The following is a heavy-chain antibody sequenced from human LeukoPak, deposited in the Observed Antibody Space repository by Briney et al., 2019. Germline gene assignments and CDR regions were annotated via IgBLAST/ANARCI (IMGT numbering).Heavy chain of an antibody. D-gene: IGHD2-2*01. CDR1: GFTFSNAW. V-gene: IGHV3-15*01. Sequence: GGSLRLSCTASGFTFSNAWMSWVRQAPGKGPEWIGRIKSNGDGGTTEFAAPVKGRFTISRDDSKNTLYLQMNSLETEDTAVYYCTADGNCQTTSCYWGRGALVTVSS. CDR3: TADGNCQTTSCY. CDR2: IKSNGDGGTT. J-gene: IGHJ4*02.